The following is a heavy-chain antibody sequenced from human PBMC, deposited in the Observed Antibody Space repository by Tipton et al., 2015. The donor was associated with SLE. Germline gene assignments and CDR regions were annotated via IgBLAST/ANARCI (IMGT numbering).Heavy chain of an antibody. CDR2: IYHSGST. Sequence: LRLSCAVYGGSFSGYYWTWFRQPPGKGLEWIGEIYHSGSTNYNPSLKSRVTISVDKSKNQFSLKLSSVTAADTAVYYCARNLEQTDYWGQGTLVTVSS. D-gene: IGHD1/OR15-1a*01. CDR1: GGSFSGYY. CDR3: ARNLEQTDY. V-gene: IGHV4-34*01. J-gene: IGHJ4*02.